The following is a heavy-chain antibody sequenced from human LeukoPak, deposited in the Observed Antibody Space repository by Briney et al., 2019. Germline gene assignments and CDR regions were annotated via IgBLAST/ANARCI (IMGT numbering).Heavy chain of an antibody. V-gene: IGHV4-61*10. CDR3: ARPGVGSGRYGAFDI. CDR1: GGSISSGSYY. D-gene: IGHD5-18*01. CDR2: IYHSGST. Sequence: PSETLSLTCTVSGGSISSGSYYWSWIRQPAGKGLEWIGYIYHSGSTNYNPSLKSRVTISVDTSKNQFSLRLSSVTAADTAVYYCARPGVGSGRYGAFDIWGQGAMVTVSS. J-gene: IGHJ3*02.